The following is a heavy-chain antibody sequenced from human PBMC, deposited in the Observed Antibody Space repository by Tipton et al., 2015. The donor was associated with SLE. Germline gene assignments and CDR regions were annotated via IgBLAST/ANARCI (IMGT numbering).Heavy chain of an antibody. CDR1: GGSISSHY. CDR2: IYYSGST. D-gene: IGHD3-16*02. J-gene: IGHJ4*02. V-gene: IGHV4-59*08. Sequence: TLSLTCTVSGGSISSHYWSWIRQPPGKGLEWIGYIYYSGSTYYNPSLKSRVTISVDTSKNQFSLKLSSVTAADTAVYYCARHPYDYIWGSYPYFDYWGQGTLVTVSS. CDR3: ARHPYDYIWGSYPYFDY.